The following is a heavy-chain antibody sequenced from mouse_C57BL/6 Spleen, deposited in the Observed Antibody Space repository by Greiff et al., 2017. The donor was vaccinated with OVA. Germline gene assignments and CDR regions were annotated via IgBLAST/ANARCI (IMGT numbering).Heavy chain of an antibody. Sequence: VQLQQSGPELVKPGASVKISCKASGYTFTDYYMNWVKQSHGKSLEWIGDINPNNGGTSYNQKFKGKATLTVDKSSNTAYMELRSLTSEDSAVYYCARSLYYGHAMDYWGQGTSGTVSS. V-gene: IGHV1-26*01. CDR3: ARSLYYGHAMDY. J-gene: IGHJ4*01. CDR2: INPNNGGT. D-gene: IGHD1-1*01. CDR1: GYTFTDYY.